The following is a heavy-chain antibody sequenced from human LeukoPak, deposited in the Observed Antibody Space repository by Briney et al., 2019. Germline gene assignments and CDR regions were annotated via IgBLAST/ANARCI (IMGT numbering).Heavy chain of an antibody. D-gene: IGHD5-12*01. CDR2: IYTSGTS. CDR3: ARDRGYRDTERNWYFDI. CDR1: GGSISSGDYY. V-gene: IGHV4-61*02. Sequence: SETLSLTCTVSGGSISSGDYYWNWIRQPAGKGLQWIGRIYTSGTSSYNPSLESRVTISIDTSQNQFSLNLTSVTAADTAVYFCARDRGYRDTERNWYFDIWGRGTLVAVSS. J-gene: IGHJ2*01.